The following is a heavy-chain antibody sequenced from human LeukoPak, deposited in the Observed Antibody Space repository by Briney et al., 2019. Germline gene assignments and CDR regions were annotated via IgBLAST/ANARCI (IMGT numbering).Heavy chain of an antibody. V-gene: IGHV3-30*09. J-gene: IGHJ3*02. D-gene: IGHD1-26*01. CDR1: GFTLSPYT. CDR3: ARDGKGGATDGFDI. Sequence: GVSLTLSCAASGFTLSPYTMHWLHRAPGKGLQWVALMSWDGSSIQYGDYVKGRFAISRDNSKNTLYLQMNSIRPEETAVYYCARDGKGGATDGFDIWGQGTMVTVSS. CDR2: MSWDGSSI.